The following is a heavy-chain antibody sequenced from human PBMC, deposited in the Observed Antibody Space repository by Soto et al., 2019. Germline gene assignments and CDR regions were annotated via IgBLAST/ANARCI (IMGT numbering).Heavy chain of an antibody. CDR1: GFTFSNYA. Sequence: VGSLRLSCAASGFTFSNYAMHWVRQAPGKGLEYVSAISGDGRTTYYADSVKGRFTMSRDNSKNTLYLQMGSLRAEDMAVYYCTRSPYYYDTSGQNLFDPWGQGTLVTVSS. CDR2: ISGDGRTT. V-gene: IGHV3-64*02. J-gene: IGHJ5*02. CDR3: TRSPYYYDTSGQNLFDP. D-gene: IGHD3-22*01.